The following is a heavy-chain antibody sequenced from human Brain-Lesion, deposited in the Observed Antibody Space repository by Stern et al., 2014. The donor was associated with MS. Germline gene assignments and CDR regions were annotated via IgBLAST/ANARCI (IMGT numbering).Heavy chain of an antibody. J-gene: IGHJ6*02. D-gene: IGHD2-2*01. V-gene: IGHV4-61*02. CDR3: ARGRVVPGFQYYATDV. CDR1: GGSISSGGYY. CDR2: IFNSGST. Sequence: VQLVESGPGLVKHSQTLSLSCTVSGGSISSGGYYWSWIRQPAGKGLEWIGRIFNSGSTRYNPSLKSRGTTSKDTSPNPVSLRLNPMTAADTAVYYCARGRVVPGFQYYATDVWGQGTTVIVSS.